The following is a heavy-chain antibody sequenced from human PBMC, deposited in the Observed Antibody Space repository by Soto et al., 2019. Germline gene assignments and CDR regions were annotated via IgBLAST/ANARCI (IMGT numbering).Heavy chain of an antibody. CDR1: GYTFTSYG. Sequence: ASVKVSCKASGYTFTSYGISWVRQAPGQGLEWMGWISAYNGNTNYAQKLQGRVTMTTDTSTSTAYTELRSLRSDDTAVYYCARDSVVVVAATEGHYYYYYGMDVWGQ. J-gene: IGHJ6*02. V-gene: IGHV1-18*01. CDR3: ARDSVVVVAATEGHYYYYYGMDV. CDR2: ISAYNGNT. D-gene: IGHD2-15*01.